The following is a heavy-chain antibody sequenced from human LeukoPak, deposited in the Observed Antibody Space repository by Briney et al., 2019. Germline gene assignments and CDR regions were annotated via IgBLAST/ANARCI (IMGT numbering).Heavy chain of an antibody. V-gene: IGHV1-18*04. D-gene: IGHD3-22*01. J-gene: IGHJ4*02. CDR3: ARGSTARYYYDSSGYYRGAVDY. CDR2: ITAFNGNT. CDR1: GFALYKYN. Sequence: ASVKVSCKASGFALYKYNIVWVRQAPGQGLEWVGWITAFNGNTNYAQKFQGRVTMTTDTSTSTAYMELRSLRSDDTAVYYCARGSTARYYYDSSGYYRGAVDYWGQGTLVTISS.